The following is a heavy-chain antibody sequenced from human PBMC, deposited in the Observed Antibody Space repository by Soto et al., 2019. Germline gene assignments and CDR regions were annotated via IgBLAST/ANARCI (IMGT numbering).Heavy chain of an antibody. CDR3: SRQGGYDSSGYPNDAFDI. D-gene: IGHD3-22*01. V-gene: IGHV5-51*01. CDR2: IYPGDSDT. Sequence: GESLKISCKGSGYSFTSYWIGWVRQMPGKGLDWMGIIYPGDSDTRYSPSFQGQVTISADKSISTAYLQWSSLKASDTAMYYCSRQGGYDSSGYPNDAFDIWGQGTMVTVSS. CDR1: GYSFTSYW. J-gene: IGHJ3*02.